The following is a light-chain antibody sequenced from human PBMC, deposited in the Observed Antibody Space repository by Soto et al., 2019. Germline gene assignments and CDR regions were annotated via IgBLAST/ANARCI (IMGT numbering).Light chain of an antibody. J-gene: IGKJ1*01. Sequence: DLQMTQSPATLSASVGDRVTITCRASQSFSSWLAWYQQKPGRAPNLLIYKASTLKSGVPSRFSGSGSGTEFTLTISSLQPDDFASYYGLQYNSYPWTFGQGTKVEIQ. CDR2: KAS. V-gene: IGKV1-5*03. CDR1: QSFSSW. CDR3: LQYNSYPWT.